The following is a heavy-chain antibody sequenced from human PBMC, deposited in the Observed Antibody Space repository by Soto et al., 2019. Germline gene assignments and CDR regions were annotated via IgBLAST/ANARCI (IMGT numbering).Heavy chain of an antibody. CDR1: GGSVTNINYF. CDR2: IYYAGTT. V-gene: IGHV4-39*01. D-gene: IGHD3-22*01. CDR3: ARHEYVSSSYDLLDV. Sequence: PSETLSLTCSVSGGSVTNINYFWAWIRQSPGKGLEWIANIYYAGTTFYNPSLRSRVSITIDASKNRFSLNLSSVTASDTALYYCARHEYVSSSYDLLDVWGRGTMVTVS. J-gene: IGHJ3*01.